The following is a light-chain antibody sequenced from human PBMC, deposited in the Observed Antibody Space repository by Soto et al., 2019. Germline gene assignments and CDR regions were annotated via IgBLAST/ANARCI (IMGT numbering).Light chain of an antibody. Sequence: QSALTQPASVSGSPGQSITISCTGTSSDIGAYNYVSWFQHHPGKAPKLIIPDVSNRPSGVSSRFSGSKSGNTASLTISGLQAEDEADYHCSSYTTTSQYVFGTGTKLTVL. V-gene: IGLV2-14*01. CDR1: SSDIGAYNY. CDR3: SSYTTTSQYV. J-gene: IGLJ1*01. CDR2: DVS.